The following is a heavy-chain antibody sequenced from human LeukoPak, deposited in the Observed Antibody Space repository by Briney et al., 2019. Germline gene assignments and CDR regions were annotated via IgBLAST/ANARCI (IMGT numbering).Heavy chain of an antibody. D-gene: IGHD6-13*01. J-gene: IGHJ4*02. V-gene: IGHV3-7*04. CDR3: AKDWGYGEAGIDF. CDR2: IKGDGSEK. CDR1: GFTFSDYY. Sequence: PGGSLRLSCAASGFTFSDYYMSWIRQAPGKGLEWVAIIKGDGSEKAYVDSVKGRFSISRDNAENSLYLQMSSLRAEDTAVYYCAKDWGYGEAGIDFWGQGTLVTVSS.